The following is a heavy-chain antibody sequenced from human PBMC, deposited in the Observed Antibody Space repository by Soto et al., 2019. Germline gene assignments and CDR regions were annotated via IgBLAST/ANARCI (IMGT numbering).Heavy chain of an antibody. V-gene: IGHV3-7*01. Sequence: SGGSLRLSCAVSGFTFSRYWMSWVRQAPGKGLEWVANIKQDGSEGYYVDSVKGRFTISRDNAKNSLYLQMNSLRVEDTAVYYCAPTTPNSFDPWGQGTLVTVSS. J-gene: IGHJ5*02. CDR3: APTTPNSFDP. D-gene: IGHD1-26*01. CDR2: IKQDGSEG. CDR1: GFTFSRYW.